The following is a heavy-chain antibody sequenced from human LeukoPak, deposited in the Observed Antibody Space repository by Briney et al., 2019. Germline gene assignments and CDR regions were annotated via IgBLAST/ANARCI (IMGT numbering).Heavy chain of an antibody. CDR1: GFTFSSYA. D-gene: IGHD5-24*01. Sequence: GGSLRLSCAASGFTFSSYAMSWVRQAPGKGLEWVSGVSGSGGSTYYADSVKGRFTISRDNSKNTLYLQMNSLRAEDTAVYYCAKVQEETDAFDIWGQGTMVTVSS. CDR2: VSGSGGST. J-gene: IGHJ3*02. CDR3: AKVQEETDAFDI. V-gene: IGHV3-23*01.